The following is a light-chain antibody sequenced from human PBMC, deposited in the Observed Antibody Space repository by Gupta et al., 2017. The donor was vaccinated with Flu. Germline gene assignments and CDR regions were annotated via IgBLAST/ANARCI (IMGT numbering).Light chain of an antibody. Sequence: EIVLTQSPATLSLSPGDSATLSCRASQSVGDSLAWYQQKPGQAPSLLIYDSFQRATGIPARFSGSGSGTDFSLTIRSLEPEDFAVYYCQQRSNWPPEYSFGQGTKLEIK. CDR3: QQRSNWPPEYS. V-gene: IGKV3-11*01. CDR2: DSF. CDR1: QSVGDS. J-gene: IGKJ2*01.